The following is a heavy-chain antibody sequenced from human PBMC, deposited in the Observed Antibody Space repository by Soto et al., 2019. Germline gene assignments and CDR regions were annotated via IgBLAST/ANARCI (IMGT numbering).Heavy chain of an antibody. D-gene: IGHD3-22*01. CDR2: ISYDGNNK. Sequence: GGSLRLSCAASGFTYSTYTMHWVRQAPGKGLEWVAVISYDGNNKFYADSVKGRFTISRDNAKNMLYLQMNSLRAEDTAVYYCARPRYDGSGTPFDHWGQGTLVTVSS. CDR1: GFTYSTYT. V-gene: IGHV3-30-3*01. J-gene: IGHJ4*02. CDR3: ARPRYDGSGTPFDH.